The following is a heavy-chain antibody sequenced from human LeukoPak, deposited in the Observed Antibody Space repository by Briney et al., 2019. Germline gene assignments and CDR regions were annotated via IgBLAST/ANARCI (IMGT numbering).Heavy chain of an antibody. J-gene: IGHJ4*02. CDR3: TTFSMIVVVITD. CDR1: GFTFSNAW. D-gene: IGHD3-22*01. V-gene: IGHV3-15*01. Sequence: PGGSLRLSCAASGFTFSNAWMSWVRQAPGKGLEWVGRIKSKTDGGTTGYAAPVKGRFTISRDDSKNTLYLQMNSLKTEDTAVYYCTTFSMIVVVITDWGQGTLVTVSS. CDR2: IKSKTDGGTT.